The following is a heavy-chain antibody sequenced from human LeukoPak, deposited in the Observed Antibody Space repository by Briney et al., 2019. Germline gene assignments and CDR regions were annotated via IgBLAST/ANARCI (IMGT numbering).Heavy chain of an antibody. J-gene: IGHJ4*02. V-gene: IGHV4-30-2*01. CDR1: GGSISSGGYS. CDR2: IYHSGST. Sequence: SQTLSLTCAVSGGSISSGGYSWSWIRQPPGKGLEWIGYIYHSGSTYYNPSLKSRVTISVDRSKNQFSLKLSSVAAADTAVYYCARTTYYYGSGIYPIFYYFDYWGQGTLVTVSS. CDR3: ARTTYYYGSGIYPIFYYFDY. D-gene: IGHD3-10*01.